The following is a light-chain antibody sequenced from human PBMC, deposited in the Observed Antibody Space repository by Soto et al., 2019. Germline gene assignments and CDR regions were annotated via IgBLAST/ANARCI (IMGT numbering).Light chain of an antibody. J-gene: IGKJ1*01. Sequence: EIVLTQSPATLSLSPGQRATLSCRASPSVSSYLAWYQQAPCQAPRLLISYTLYRANGIPARFSGSGSVTGFTLTISGFEPEDFALYYGQHRSSWPMTFGQGTKVEI. V-gene: IGKV3-11*01. CDR1: PSVSSY. CDR2: YTL. CDR3: QHRSSWPMT.